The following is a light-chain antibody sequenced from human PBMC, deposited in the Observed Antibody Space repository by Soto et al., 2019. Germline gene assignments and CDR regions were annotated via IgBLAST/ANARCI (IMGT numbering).Light chain of an antibody. CDR1: QGISNY. CDR2: GAS. J-gene: IGKJ4*01. CDR3: QKYNSAPLT. Sequence: DIQMTQSPSSLSASVGDRVTITCRASQGISNYLAWYQQKPGKVPKLLIYGASTLQSGVPSRFSGSGLGTEFTLNISSLQSEDVATFYCQKYNSAPLTFGGGTKVEIK. V-gene: IGKV1-27*01.